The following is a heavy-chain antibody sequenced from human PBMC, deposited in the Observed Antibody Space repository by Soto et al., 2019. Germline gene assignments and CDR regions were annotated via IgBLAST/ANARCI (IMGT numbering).Heavy chain of an antibody. J-gene: IGHJ4*02. Sequence: QVQLVQSGAEVKNPGSSVKVSCKTSGGTCNSYLIDWVRQAPGQGLEWMGGIIPAFGTAKYAQKFQGRVTITADKSTTTAYMELRTLTSEDTAVYYCARGLDQPPVGLYFDTWGQGTLVTVSS. CDR1: GGTCNSYL. V-gene: IGHV1-69*06. CDR3: ARGLDQPPVGLYFDT. CDR2: IIPAFGTA. D-gene: IGHD2-15*01.